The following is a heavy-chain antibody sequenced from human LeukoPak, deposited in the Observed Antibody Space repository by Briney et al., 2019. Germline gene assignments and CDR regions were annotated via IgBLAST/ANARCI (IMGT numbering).Heavy chain of an antibody. J-gene: IGHJ4*02. V-gene: IGHV3-33*01. CDR2: IAYDGSRA. CDR1: GFTFGGYG. Sequence: GGSLRLFCAGSGFTFGGYGMHWFRQTPGKGLEWVADIAYDGSRAFYADSVKGRFTISRDNSKNTMSVQMDDLRAEDTAVYYCTRYNNDHFDYWGQGTLVTVSS. CDR3: TRYNNDHFDY. D-gene: IGHD1-14*01.